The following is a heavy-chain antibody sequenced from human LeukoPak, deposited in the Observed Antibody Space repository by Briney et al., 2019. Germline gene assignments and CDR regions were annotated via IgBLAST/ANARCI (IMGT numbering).Heavy chain of an antibody. D-gene: IGHD3-10*01. CDR3: AREKGRGVISPYYDY. J-gene: IGHJ4*02. Sequence: GGSLRLSCAASGLTVRNNYMSWVRQAPGKGLEWVSVIYSDGSTYYEDSVKGRFTISRDTSKNTLSLQMNSLRVEDTAVYYCAREKGRGVISPYYDYWGQGTLVTVSS. V-gene: IGHV3-53*01. CDR1: GLTVRNNY. CDR2: IYSDGST.